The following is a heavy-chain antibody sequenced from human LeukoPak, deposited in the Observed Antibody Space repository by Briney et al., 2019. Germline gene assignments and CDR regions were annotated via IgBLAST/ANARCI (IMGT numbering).Heavy chain of an antibody. V-gene: IGHV4-34*01. CDR3: ARGKLKILRA. CDR2: INHSRST. D-gene: IGHD3-9*01. Sequence: PSETLSLTCAVYGGSFSGYYWSWIRQPPGKGLQWIGEINHSRSTNYTPSLKSPFTISVDTSKNQFSLKLSSVTAADTAVYSCARGKLKILRAWGQGTLVTVSS. J-gene: IGHJ5*02. CDR1: GGSFSGYY.